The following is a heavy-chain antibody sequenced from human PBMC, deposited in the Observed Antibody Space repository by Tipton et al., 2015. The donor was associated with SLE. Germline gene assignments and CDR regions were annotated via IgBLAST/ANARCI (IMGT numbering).Heavy chain of an antibody. J-gene: IGHJ4*02. CDR2: ISYDGRDK. V-gene: IGHV3-30*04. CDR3: ARVDGAIVGPTDY. D-gene: IGHD1-26*01. CDR1: RFTFSSYA. Sequence: SLRLSCAASRFTFSSYAMHWVRQAPGKGLEWVAVISYDGRDKYYADSVKGRFTISRDNGRNTVNLQMNSLRDDDTALYYCARVDGAIVGPTDYWGQGTLVTVSS.